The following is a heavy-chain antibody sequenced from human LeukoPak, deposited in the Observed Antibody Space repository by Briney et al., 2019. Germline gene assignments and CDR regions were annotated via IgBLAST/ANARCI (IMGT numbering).Heavy chain of an antibody. D-gene: IGHD1-26*01. V-gene: IGHV4-39*07. CDR3: ARSLRGSLASHGAFDI. J-gene: IGHJ3*02. CDR2: IYYSGST. Sequence: PSETLSLTCTVSGGSISSSSYYWGWIRQPPGKGLEWIGSIYYSGSTYYNPSLKSRVTISVDTSKNQFSLKLSSVTAADTAVYYCARSLRGSLASHGAFDIWGQGTMVTVSS. CDR1: GGSISSSSYY.